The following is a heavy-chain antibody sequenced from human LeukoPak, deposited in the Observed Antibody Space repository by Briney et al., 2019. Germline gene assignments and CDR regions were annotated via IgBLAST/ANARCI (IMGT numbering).Heavy chain of an antibody. V-gene: IGHV3-48*03. D-gene: IGHD3-10*02. J-gene: IGHJ6*04. CDR2: ISSSGSTI. Sequence: GGSLRLSCEVSGFTFSSYAMHCVRQAPGKGLEWVSYISSSGSTIYYADSVKGRFTISRDNAKNSLYLQMNSLRAEDTAVYYCAELGITMIGGVWGKGTTVTISS. CDR1: GFTFSSYA. CDR3: AELGITMIGGV.